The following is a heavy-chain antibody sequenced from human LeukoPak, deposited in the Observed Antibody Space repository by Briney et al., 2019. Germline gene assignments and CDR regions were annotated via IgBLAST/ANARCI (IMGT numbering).Heavy chain of an antibody. CDR3: ARGIAARHRLAFDI. D-gene: IGHD6-6*01. CDR1: GFTFSSYS. V-gene: IGHV3-48*04. Sequence: GGSLRLSCAASGFTFSSYSMNWVRQAPGKGLEWVSYISSSSSTIYYADSVKGRFTISRDNAKNSLYLQMNSLRAEDTAVYYCARGIAARHRLAFDIWGQGTVVTVSS. CDR2: ISSSSSTI. J-gene: IGHJ3*02.